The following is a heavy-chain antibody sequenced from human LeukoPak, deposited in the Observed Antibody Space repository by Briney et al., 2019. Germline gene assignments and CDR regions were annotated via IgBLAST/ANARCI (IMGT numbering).Heavy chain of an antibody. CDR3: ARDLSIAAAGTFGY. CDR2: ISSSSSYI. CDR1: GFTFSSYS. D-gene: IGHD6-13*01. Sequence: GGSLRLSCAASGFTFSSYSMNWVRQAPGKGLEWVSSISSSSSYIYYADSVKGRFTISRDNAKNSLYLQMNSLRAEDTAVYYCARDLSIAAAGTFGYWGQGTLVTVSS. V-gene: IGHV3-21*01. J-gene: IGHJ4*02.